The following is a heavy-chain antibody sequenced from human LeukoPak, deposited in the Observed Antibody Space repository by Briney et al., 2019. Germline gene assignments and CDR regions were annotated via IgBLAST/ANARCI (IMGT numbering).Heavy chain of an antibody. Sequence: ASVKVSCKASGYTFTSYYMHWVRQAPGQGLEWMGIINPSGGSTSYAQKFQGRVTMTRDTSTSTVYMELGSLRSEDTAVYYCARDRAYCGGDCYSDFDYWGQGTLVTVSS. CDR1: GYTFTSYY. CDR2: INPSGGST. J-gene: IGHJ4*02. V-gene: IGHV1-46*01. D-gene: IGHD2-21*02. CDR3: ARDRAYCGGDCYSDFDY.